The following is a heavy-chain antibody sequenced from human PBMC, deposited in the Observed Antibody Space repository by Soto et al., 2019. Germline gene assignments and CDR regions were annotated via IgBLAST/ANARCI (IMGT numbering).Heavy chain of an antibody. Sequence: GGFLRLSCAASGFSFISYSMSWVRQAPGKGLEWVSYISNSGSVIHDADSVEGRFTISRDNAKNSLSLQMNSLRDEDTALYYCVRVYASNTFDLWGQGTVVTVSS. V-gene: IGHV3-48*02. D-gene: IGHD2-2*01. CDR3: VRVYASNTFDL. CDR1: GFSFISYS. J-gene: IGHJ3*01. CDR2: ISNSGSVI.